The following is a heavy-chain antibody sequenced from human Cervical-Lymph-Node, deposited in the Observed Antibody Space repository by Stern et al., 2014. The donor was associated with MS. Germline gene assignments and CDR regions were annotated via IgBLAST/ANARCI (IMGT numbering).Heavy chain of an antibody. V-gene: IGHV1-18*01. CDR2: ISAFNGNT. D-gene: IGHD6-13*01. Sequence: QLVQSGAEVKKPGASVKVSCKASGYTFTSYGINWVRQAPGQGLYWMGWISAFNGNTDYAQKLQGRVTMTTDTSTSTAYMELRTLRSDDTAVYYCARSRIAAAPFGGWFDPWGQGTLVTVSS. CDR3: ARSRIAAAPFGGWFDP. J-gene: IGHJ5*02. CDR1: GYTFTSYG.